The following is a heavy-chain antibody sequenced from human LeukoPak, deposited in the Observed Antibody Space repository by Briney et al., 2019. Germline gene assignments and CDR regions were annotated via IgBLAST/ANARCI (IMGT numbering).Heavy chain of an antibody. V-gene: IGHV3-20*04. CDR1: GFTFDDYG. J-gene: IGHJ4*02. CDR2: INWNGGST. Sequence: GGSLRLSCAASGFTFDDYGMSWVRQAPGKGLEWVSGINWNGGSTGYADSVKGRFTISRDNAKNSLYLQMNSLRAEDTALYYCARALPAFEYYDSSGYFDYRGQGTLVTVSS. CDR3: ARALPAFEYYDSSGYFDY. D-gene: IGHD3-22*01.